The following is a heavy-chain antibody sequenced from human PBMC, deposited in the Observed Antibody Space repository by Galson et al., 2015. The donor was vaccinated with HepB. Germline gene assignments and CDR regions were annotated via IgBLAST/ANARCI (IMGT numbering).Heavy chain of an antibody. V-gene: IGHV1-2*02. J-gene: IGHJ4*02. CDR2: INPNSGGT. CDR1: GYTFTGYY. Sequence: SVKVSCKASGYTFTGYYMHWVRQAPGQGLEWMGWINPNSGGTNYAQKFQGRVTMTRDTSISTAYMELSRLRSDDTAVYYCARVGRYDILTGYYHCCGDYWGQGTLVTVSS. CDR3: ARVGRYDILTGYYHCCGDY. D-gene: IGHD3-9*01.